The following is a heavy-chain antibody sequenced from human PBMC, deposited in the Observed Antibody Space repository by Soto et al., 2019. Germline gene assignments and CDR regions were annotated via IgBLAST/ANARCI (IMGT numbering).Heavy chain of an antibody. CDR3: ARTGDILTGYQNWFDP. CDR1: GYTFTSYG. V-gene: IGHV1-18*01. D-gene: IGHD3-9*01. CDR2: ISAYNGNT. Sequence: GASVKVSCKASGYTFTSYGISWVRQAPGQGLEWMGWISAYNGNTNYAQKLQGRVTMTTDTSTSTAYMELRSLRSDDTAVYYCARTGDILTGYQNWFDPWGQGTLVTVSS. J-gene: IGHJ5*02.